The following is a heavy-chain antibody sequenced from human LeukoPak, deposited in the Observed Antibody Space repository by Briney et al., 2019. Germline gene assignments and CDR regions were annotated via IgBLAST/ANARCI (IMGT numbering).Heavy chain of an antibody. CDR1: GFTFSDYY. D-gene: IGHD2-2*01. CDR3: ARADCSSTSCYELDY. V-gene: IGHV3-11*04. CDR2: ISSSDSTI. J-gene: IGHJ4*02. Sequence: GGSLRLSCAGSGFTFSDYYMSWIRQAPGKGLELVSYISSSDSTIYYTDSVKGRFTISRDNAKNSLYLQMNSLRADDTAVYYCARADCSSTSCYELDYWGQGTLVTVSS.